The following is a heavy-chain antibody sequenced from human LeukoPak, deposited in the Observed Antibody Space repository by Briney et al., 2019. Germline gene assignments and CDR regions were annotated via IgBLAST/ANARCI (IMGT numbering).Heavy chain of an antibody. Sequence: SQTLSLTCAISGDSVSGNNAAWNWIRQSASRGLEWLGRTYYRSHWVYDYAGSVKGRITVNPDTSKNQFSLQLKSVIPEDTAVYYCARESVAERFDCWSQGSLVTVSS. CDR1: GDSVSGNNAA. J-gene: IGHJ4*02. CDR2: TYYRSHWVY. CDR3: ARESVAERFDC. V-gene: IGHV6-1*01. D-gene: IGHD1-1*01.